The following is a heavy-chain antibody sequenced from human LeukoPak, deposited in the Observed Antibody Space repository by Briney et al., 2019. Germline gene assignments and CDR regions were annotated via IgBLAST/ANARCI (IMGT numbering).Heavy chain of an antibody. CDR3: AATELGYCSSTSCYEWAPRGYYYYGMDV. Sequence: GASVKVSCNTSGYTFTSYGISWVRQAPGQGLEYMGWINTYNGHTNYAQKLQGRVTMTTDTSTSTAYMELRSLRSDDTAVYYCAATELGYCSSTSCYEWAPRGYYYYGMDVWGQGTTVTVSS. CDR2: INTYNGHT. CDR1: GYTFTSYG. J-gene: IGHJ6*02. V-gene: IGHV1-18*01. D-gene: IGHD2-2*01.